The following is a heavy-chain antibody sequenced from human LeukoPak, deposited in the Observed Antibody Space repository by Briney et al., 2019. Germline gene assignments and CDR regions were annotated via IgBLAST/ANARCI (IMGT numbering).Heavy chain of an antibody. CDR1: GFTFSDYA. V-gene: IGHV3-23*01. CDR2: ISGSGDDT. J-gene: IGHJ4*02. Sequence: GGSLRLSCAASGFTFSDYAMSWVRQAPGKGLEWVSAISGSGDDTYYADSVKGRFTISRDNSKNTLYLQMSSLRADDTAVYYCAKDPMVRGLTYDNWGQGTLVTVSS. CDR3: AKDPMVRGLTYDN. D-gene: IGHD3-10*01.